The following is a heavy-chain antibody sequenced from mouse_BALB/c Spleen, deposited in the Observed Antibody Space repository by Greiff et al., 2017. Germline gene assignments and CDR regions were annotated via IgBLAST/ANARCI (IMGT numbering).Heavy chain of an antibody. CDR3: ARSGYGNYEFAY. D-gene: IGHD2-10*02. CDR2: IYPGSGST. Sequence: QVQLKQSGPELVKPGASVKMSCKASGYTFTDYVISWVKQRTGQGLEWIGEIYPGSGSTYYNEKFKGKATLTADKSSNTAYMQLSSLTSEDSAVYFCARSGYGNYEFAYWGQGTLVTVSA. J-gene: IGHJ3*01. CDR1: GYTFTDYV. V-gene: IGHV1-77*01.